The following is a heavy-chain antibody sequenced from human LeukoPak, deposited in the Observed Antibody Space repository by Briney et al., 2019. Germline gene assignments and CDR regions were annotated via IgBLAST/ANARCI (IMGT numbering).Heavy chain of an antibody. V-gene: IGHV4-59*01. CDR2: IYYSGST. D-gene: IGHD4-23*01. CDR1: GGSISSYY. Sequence: SETLSLACTVSGGSISSYYWSWIRQPPGKGLEWIGYIYYSGSTNYNPSLKSRVTISVDTSKNQFSLKLSSVTAADTAVYYCARGTAVRAFDIWGQGTMVTVSS. J-gene: IGHJ3*02. CDR3: ARGTAVRAFDI.